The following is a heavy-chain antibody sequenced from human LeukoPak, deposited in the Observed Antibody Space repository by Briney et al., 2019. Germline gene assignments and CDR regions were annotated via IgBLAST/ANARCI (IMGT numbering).Heavy chain of an antibody. CDR1: GDSISYFY. J-gene: IGHJ3*02. CDR2: IYYSGST. V-gene: IGHV4-59*01. CDR3: ARAGDYVWGSYRSVRDAFDI. Sequence: SETLSLTCSVSGDSISYFYWSWIRQPPGKGLEWIGYIYYSGSTNYNPSLKSRVTISVDTSKNQFSLKLSSVTAADTAVYYCARAGDYVWGSYRSVRDAFDIWGQGTMVTVSS. D-gene: IGHD3-16*02.